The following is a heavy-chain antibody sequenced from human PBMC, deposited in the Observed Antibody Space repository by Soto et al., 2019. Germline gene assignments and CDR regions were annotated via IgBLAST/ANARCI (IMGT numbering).Heavy chain of an antibody. Sequence: PGGSLRLSCAASGFTFSSYAMHWVRQAPGKGLEWVAVISYDGSNKYYADSVKGRFTISRDNSKNTLYLQMNSLRAEDTAVYYCARDPTVTTSSFEYWGQGTLVTVSS. V-gene: IGHV3-30-3*01. J-gene: IGHJ4*02. CDR2: ISYDGSNK. CDR1: GFTFSSYA. CDR3: ARDPTVTTSSFEY. D-gene: IGHD4-17*01.